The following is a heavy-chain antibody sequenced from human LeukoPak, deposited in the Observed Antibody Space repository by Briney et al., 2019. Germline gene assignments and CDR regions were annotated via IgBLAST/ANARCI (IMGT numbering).Heavy chain of an antibody. CDR2: IYYSGST. CDR1: GGSISNND. J-gene: IGHJ5*02. Sequence: SETLSLTCTVSGGSISNNDWSWIRQPPGKGLEWIGYIYYSGSTNYNPSLKSRVTISVDTSKNQFSLKLTSVTAADTAVYYCARVGHNCGGDCYSPWFDPWGQGTLVTVSS. V-gene: IGHV4-59*01. CDR3: ARVGHNCGGDCYSPWFDP. D-gene: IGHD2-21*02.